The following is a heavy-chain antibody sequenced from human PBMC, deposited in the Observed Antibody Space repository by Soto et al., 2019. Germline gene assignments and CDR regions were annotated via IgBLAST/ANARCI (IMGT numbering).Heavy chain of an antibody. CDR3: VRGDISISKD. CDR2: ISSTSSII. V-gene: IGHV3-48*01. CDR1: GFTFSTYS. J-gene: IGHJ4*02. Sequence: GGSLRLSCAASGFTFSTYSMNWVRQAPGKGLEWVSYISSTSSIIYYADSVKGQFTISRDNAKNSLYLQMNSLRAEDTAIYYCVRGDISISKDWGQGTLVTVSS. D-gene: IGHD5-12*01.